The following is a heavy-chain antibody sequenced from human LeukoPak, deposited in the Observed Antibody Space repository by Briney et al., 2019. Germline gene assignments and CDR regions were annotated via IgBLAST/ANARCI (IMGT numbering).Heavy chain of an antibody. CDR3: ARVTYYDFWSGYYPYGMDV. V-gene: IGHV1-8*01. D-gene: IGHD3-3*01. Sequence: VKVSCKASGYAFTSYDINWVRQATGQGLEWMGWMNPNSGNTGYAQKFQGRVTMTRNTSISTAYMELSSLRSEDTAVYYCARVTYYDFWSGYYPYGMDVWGQGTTVTVSS. J-gene: IGHJ6*02. CDR1: GYAFTSYD. CDR2: MNPNSGNT.